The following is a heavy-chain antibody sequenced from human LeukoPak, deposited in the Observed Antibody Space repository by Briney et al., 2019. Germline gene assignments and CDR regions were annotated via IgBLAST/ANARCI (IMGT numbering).Heavy chain of an antibody. D-gene: IGHD6-6*01. CDR1: GFTFSSYA. V-gene: IGHV3-72*01. J-gene: IGHJ4*02. CDR3: ATNVDSSAD. Sequence: PPGGSLRLSCAASGFTFSSYAMSWVRQAPGKGLEWVGRIRNKANSYTTEYAASVKGRFTISRDDSKNSLYLQMNSLKTEDTAVYYCATNVDSSADWGQGTLVTVSS. CDR2: IRNKANSYTT.